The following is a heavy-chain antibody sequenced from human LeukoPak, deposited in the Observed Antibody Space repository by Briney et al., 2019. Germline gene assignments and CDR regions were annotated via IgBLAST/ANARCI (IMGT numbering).Heavy chain of an antibody. J-gene: IGHJ6*02. V-gene: IGHV4-30-2*01. CDR2: IYHSGST. D-gene: IGHD3-22*01. CDR1: GGSISSGGYS. Sequence: SETLSLTCAVSGGSISSGGYSWSWIRQPPGKGLEWIGYIYHSGSTYYNPSLKSRVTISVDTSKNQFSLKLSSVTAADTAVYYCARDAYYDSSGYLYHYYGMDVWGQGTTVTVSS. CDR3: ARDAYYDSSGYLYHYYGMDV.